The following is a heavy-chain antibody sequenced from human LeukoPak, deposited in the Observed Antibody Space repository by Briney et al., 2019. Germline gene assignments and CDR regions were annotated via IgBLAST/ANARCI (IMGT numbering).Heavy chain of an antibody. CDR3: AISPGELLDH. Sequence: GGSLRLSCAASGFTVSHYSMNWVRQAPGKGLEWVSTVSSDSTHINYGESVRGRFTISRDDAKDSLYLQMNSLRAEDTAVYYCAISPGELLDHWGQGTLVTVSS. CDR1: GFTVSHYS. V-gene: IGHV3-21*01. D-gene: IGHD3-10*01. CDR2: VSSDSTHI. J-gene: IGHJ4*02.